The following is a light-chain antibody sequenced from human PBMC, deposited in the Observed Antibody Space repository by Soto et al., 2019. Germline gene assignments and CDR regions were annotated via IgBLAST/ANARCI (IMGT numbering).Light chain of an antibody. Sequence: QSVLTQPPSASASLGASVTLTCTLSSAYSNYKVDWYQQRPGKGPRFVMRVGTGGIVGSKGDGIPDRFSVLASGLNRYLTIENIQEEDESDYHCGADHGSGSNFVYVFGTGTKLTVL. J-gene: IGLJ1*01. V-gene: IGLV9-49*01. CDR3: GADHGSGSNFVYV. CDR2: VGTGGIVG. CDR1: SAYSNYK.